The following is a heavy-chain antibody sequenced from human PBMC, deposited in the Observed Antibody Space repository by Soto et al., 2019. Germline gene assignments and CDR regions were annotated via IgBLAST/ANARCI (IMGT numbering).Heavy chain of an antibody. CDR1: GFSLSTSGVG. Sequence: QITLKESGPTLVKPTQTLTLTCTFSGFSLSTSGVGVGWFRQPPGKALEWLALIYWDDDKRDSPSLKSRLTITKDTSKNQVVLTMTNMDPVDTATYYGAHDERVRGVIMSFDPWGQGTLVTVSS. CDR3: AHDERVRGVIMSFDP. V-gene: IGHV2-5*02. CDR2: IYWDDDK. D-gene: IGHD3-10*01. J-gene: IGHJ5*02.